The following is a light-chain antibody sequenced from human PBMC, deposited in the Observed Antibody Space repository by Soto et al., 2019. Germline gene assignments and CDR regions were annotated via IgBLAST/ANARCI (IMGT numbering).Light chain of an antibody. CDR2: DIN. CDR3: VSYTTSASYV. CDR1: SSDVGNYIF. V-gene: IGLV2-14*01. Sequence: QSALTQPASVSGSPGQSITISCTGTSSDVGNYIFVSWYRQHPGKAPKLMIYDINNRPSGVSNRFSGSKSGNTASLTISGLQAEDVADYYCVSYTTSASYVFGTGTKVTVL. J-gene: IGLJ1*01.